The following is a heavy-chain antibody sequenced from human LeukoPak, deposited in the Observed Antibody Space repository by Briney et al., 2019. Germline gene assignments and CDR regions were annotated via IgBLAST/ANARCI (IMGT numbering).Heavy chain of an antibody. D-gene: IGHD6-6*01. CDR3: ARSRIAAHGELFDY. Sequence: ASVKVSCKASGGTFSSYAISWVRQAPGQGLEWMGGIIPIFGTANYAQKFQGRVTITADKSTSTAYMELSSLRSEDTAVYYCARSRIAAHGELFDYWGQGTLVTVSS. J-gene: IGHJ4*02. V-gene: IGHV1-69*06. CDR1: GGTFSSYA. CDR2: IIPIFGTA.